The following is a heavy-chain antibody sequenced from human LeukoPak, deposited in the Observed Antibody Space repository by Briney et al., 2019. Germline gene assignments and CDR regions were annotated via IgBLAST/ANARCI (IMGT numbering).Heavy chain of an antibody. CDR3: ARGVEGYCSSTSCYPYYYYYYYMDV. V-gene: IGHV4-34*01. Sequence: SETLSLTCAVYGGSFSGYYWSWIRQPPGKGLEWIGEINHSGSTNYNPSLKSRVTISVDTSKNQFSLKLSSVTAADTAVYNCARGVEGYCSSTSCYPYYYYYYYMDVWGKGTTVTVSS. D-gene: IGHD2-2*01. J-gene: IGHJ6*03. CDR2: INHSGST. CDR1: GGSFSGYY.